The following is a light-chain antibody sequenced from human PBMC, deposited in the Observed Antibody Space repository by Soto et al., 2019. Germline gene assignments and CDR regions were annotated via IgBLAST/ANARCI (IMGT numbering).Light chain of an antibody. Sequence: DIQMTQSPSSLSASVGDRVTITCRASQSISSYLNWYQQKPGKAPKLLIYAASSLQSGLPSRFSGSGSGTDFPLTISSLQPEYCATYYCQQSYSTPYTFGQGTKLEIK. J-gene: IGKJ2*01. CDR3: QQSYSTPYT. CDR2: AAS. CDR1: QSISSY. V-gene: IGKV1-39*01.